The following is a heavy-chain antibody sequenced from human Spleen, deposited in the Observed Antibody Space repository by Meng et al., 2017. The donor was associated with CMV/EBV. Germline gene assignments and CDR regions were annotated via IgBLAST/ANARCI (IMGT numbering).Heavy chain of an antibody. V-gene: IGHV1-8*01. J-gene: IGHJ4*02. CDR1: GYHFTNFD. CDR3: ARGPPDTTLNDH. CDR2: MSPKSGDT. Sequence: CKASGYHFTNFDVTWVRQATGQGLEWMGWMSPKSGDTGYAQIFQGRLTMTSNPSTTTAYMELSSLRSEDSAIYYCARGPPDTTLNDHWGQGTLVTVSS. D-gene: IGHD1-1*01.